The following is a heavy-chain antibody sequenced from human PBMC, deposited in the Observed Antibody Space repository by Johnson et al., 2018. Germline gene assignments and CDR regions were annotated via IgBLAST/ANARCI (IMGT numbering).Heavy chain of an antibody. J-gene: IGHJ3*02. CDR3: ARGGYYDRRGYYGVAFDI. CDR1: GFTFSSYA. D-gene: IGHD3-22*01. V-gene: IGHV3-30-3*01. CDR2: ISYDGSNK. Sequence: QVQLVESGGGVVQPGRSLRLSCAASGFTFSSYAMHWVRQAPGKGLEWVAVISYDGSNKYYADSVKGRFTISRDNSKNTLYLQMNSLRAEDTAVYYCARGGYYDRRGYYGVAFDIWGEGTMVTVSS.